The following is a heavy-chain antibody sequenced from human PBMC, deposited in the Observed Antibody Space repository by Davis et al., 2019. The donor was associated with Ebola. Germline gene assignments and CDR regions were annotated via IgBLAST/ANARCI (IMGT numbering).Heavy chain of an antibody. CDR1: GFTFRDYS. Sequence: PGGSLRLSCAASGFTFRDYSMNWVRQAPGKGLEWVSIISSDGSNRFYADSVKGRFTVSRDNSKNTLYLQMNSLRAEDTAVYYCAKDPWYCSGGSCPGVSYYFDYWGQGTLVTVSS. CDR3: AKDPWYCSGGSCPGVSYYFDY. D-gene: IGHD2-15*01. J-gene: IGHJ4*02. CDR2: ISSDGSNR. V-gene: IGHV3-30*07.